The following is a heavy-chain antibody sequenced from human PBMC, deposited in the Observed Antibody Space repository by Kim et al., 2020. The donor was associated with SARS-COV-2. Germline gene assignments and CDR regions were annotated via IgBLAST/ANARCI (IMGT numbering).Heavy chain of an antibody. CDR1: GFNFDDFS. Sequence: GGSLRLSCAASGFNFDDFSLHWVRQAPGKGLDWVSLISWDGGSTYYADSVKGRFTISRDNSKNSLYLHMNSLRSEDTALYYCTRSGWLYDYGMDVWGQGTTVTVSS. D-gene: IGHD6-19*01. V-gene: IGHV3-43*01. CDR3: TRSGWLYDYGMDV. CDR2: ISWDGGST. J-gene: IGHJ6*02.